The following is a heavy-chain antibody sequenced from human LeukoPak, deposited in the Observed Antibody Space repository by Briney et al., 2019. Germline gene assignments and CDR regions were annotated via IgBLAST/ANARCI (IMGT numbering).Heavy chain of an antibody. J-gene: IGHJ6*04. CDR3: THPAYYYNVDV. V-gene: IGHV3-73*01. CDR2: IKTKADNYAT. D-gene: IGHD6-25*01. Sequence: GGSLRLSCSASGLTFSVSAIHWVRQASGKGLEWVGRIKTKADNYATAYAASVKGRFTISRDDSANTAYLQMNSLKTEDTAVYYCTHPAYYYNVDVWGKGTTVTVSS. CDR1: GLTFSVSA.